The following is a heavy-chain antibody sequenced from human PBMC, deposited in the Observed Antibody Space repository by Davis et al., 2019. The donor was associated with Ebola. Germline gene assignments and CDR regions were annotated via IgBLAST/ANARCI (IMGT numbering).Heavy chain of an antibody. CDR1: VITFSSYA. D-gene: IGHD2/OR15-2a*01. V-gene: IGHV3-23*01. J-gene: IGHJ4*02. CDR2: ISGSGGST. Sequence: GGSLRLSCTDSVITFSSYAMTWVRQAPGKGLEWVSAISGSGGSTYYADSVKGRFPISRDNSKNTLYRQMNSMRAEDTAVYYCAKDGFYDLRYFDYWGQGTLVTVSS. CDR3: AKDGFYDLRYFDY.